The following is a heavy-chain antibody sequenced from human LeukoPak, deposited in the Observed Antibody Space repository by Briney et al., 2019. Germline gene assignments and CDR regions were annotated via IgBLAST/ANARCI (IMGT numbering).Heavy chain of an antibody. CDR3: ARVAERTWLPYDAAFDI. CDR2: IYHGGST. V-gene: IGHV4-38-2*02. Sequence: QPSQTLSLTCTVSGYSISGGYYWGWIRQPPGQGLEWIGTIYHGGSTYYNPSLESRVTISLDTSKNHFSLNLTSVTAADTAMYYCARVAERTWLPYDAAFDIWGLGTMVTVSS. J-gene: IGHJ3*02. D-gene: IGHD3-9*01. CDR1: GYSISGGYY.